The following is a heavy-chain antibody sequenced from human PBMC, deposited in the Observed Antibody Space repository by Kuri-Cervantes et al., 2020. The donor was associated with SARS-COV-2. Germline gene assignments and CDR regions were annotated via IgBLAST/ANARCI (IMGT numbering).Heavy chain of an antibody. CDR1: GYTFISYG. CDR3: ARTSSGFDY. Sequence: ASVKVSCKASGYTFISYGFSWVRQAPGQGLEWMGWMIPYSYNTGYAQKFQGRVTMTRNTSISTAYMELSGLTSEDTAVYFCARTSSGFDYWGQGTLVTVSS. D-gene: IGHD3-10*01. CDR2: MIPYSYNT. J-gene: IGHJ4*02. V-gene: IGHV1-8*02.